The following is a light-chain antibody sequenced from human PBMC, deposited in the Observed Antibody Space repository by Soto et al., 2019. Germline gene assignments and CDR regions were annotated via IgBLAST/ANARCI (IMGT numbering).Light chain of an antibody. V-gene: IGLV2-14*01. CDR1: NSDVGFYNY. Sequence: QSVLTQPASVSGSPGQSITISCTGTNSDVGFYNYVSWYQQHPGEVPKLMIYDVSNRPSGISNRFSGSRSGNTASLTISGLQAGDEADYYCSSYTSTGTQVFGGGTKLTVL. J-gene: IGLJ2*01. CDR2: DVS. CDR3: SSYTSTGTQV.